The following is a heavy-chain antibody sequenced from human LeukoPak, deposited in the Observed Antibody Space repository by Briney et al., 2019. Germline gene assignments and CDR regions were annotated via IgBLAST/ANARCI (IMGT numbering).Heavy chain of an antibody. J-gene: IGHJ4*02. CDR3: ARSVGATPYYFDY. CDR1: GYTLTIYG. D-gene: IGHD1-26*01. CDR2: ISAYNGNT. V-gene: IGHV1-18*01. Sequence: ASVKVSCKASGYTLTIYGISWVRQAPGQGLEWMGWISAYNGNTNYAQKLQGRVTITADESTSTAYMELSSLRSEDTAVYYCARSVGATPYYFDYWGQGTLVTVSS.